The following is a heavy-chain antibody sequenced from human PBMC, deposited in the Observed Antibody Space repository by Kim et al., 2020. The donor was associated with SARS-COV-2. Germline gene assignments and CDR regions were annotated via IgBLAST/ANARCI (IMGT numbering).Heavy chain of an antibody. J-gene: IGHJ4*02. CDR2: IWYDGSNK. CDR3: ARENKYSYGPEKDY. Sequence: GGSLRLSCAASGFTFSSYGMHWVRQAPGKGLEWVAVIWYDGSNKYYADSVKGRFTISRDNSKNTLYLQMNSLRAEDTAVYYCARENKYSYGPEKDYWGQGTLVTVSS. D-gene: IGHD5-18*01. V-gene: IGHV3-33*01. CDR1: GFTFSSYG.